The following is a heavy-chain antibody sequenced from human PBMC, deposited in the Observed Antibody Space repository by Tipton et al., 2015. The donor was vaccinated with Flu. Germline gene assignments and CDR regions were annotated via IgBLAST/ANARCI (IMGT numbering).Heavy chain of an antibody. CDR1: GYTFTSYG. V-gene: IGHV1-18*01. J-gene: IGHJ3*02. Sequence: QLVQSGAEVKKPGASVKVSCKASGYTFTSYGISWVRQAPGQGLEWMGWISAYNGNTNYAQKLQGRVTMTTDTSTSTAYMELRSLRSDDTAGYYCGRDTTNGYGDCVLFYWGGGTRIDIWGQGTMVTVSS. CDR3: GRDTTNGYGDCVLFYWGGGTRIDI. CDR2: ISAYNGNT. D-gene: IGHD4-17*01.